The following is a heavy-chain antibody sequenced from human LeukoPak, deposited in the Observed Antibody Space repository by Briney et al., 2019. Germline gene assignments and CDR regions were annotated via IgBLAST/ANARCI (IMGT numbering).Heavy chain of an antibody. CDR3: ARDRRPGNFDY. CDR2: ISSSSTYI. V-gene: IGHV3-21*01. J-gene: IGHJ4*02. Sequence: PSGTLSLTCAVSGGSISSSNWWSWVRQPPGKGLEWVSSISSSSTYINYADSVKGRFTISRDNAKNSLYLQMNSLRAEDTAVYYCARDRRPGNFDYWGQGTLVTVSS. CDR1: GGSISSSN. D-gene: IGHD3-10*01.